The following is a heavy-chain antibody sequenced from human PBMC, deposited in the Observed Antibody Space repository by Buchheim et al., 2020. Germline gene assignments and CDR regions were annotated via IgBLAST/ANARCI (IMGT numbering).Heavy chain of an antibody. V-gene: IGHV4-39*07. CDR1: GGSISSSSYY. Sequence: QLQLQESGPGLVKPSETLSLTCTVSGGSISSSSYYWGWIRQPPGKGLEWIGSIYYSGSTYYNPSLKSRVTISVDTSKNQVSLKLSSVTAADTAVYYCARDPMGQGNWFDPWGQGTL. CDR2: IYYSGST. J-gene: IGHJ5*02. CDR3: ARDPMGQGNWFDP. D-gene: IGHD3-16*01.